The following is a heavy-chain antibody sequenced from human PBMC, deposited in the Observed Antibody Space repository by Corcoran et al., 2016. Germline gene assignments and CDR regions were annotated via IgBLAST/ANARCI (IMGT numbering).Heavy chain of an antibody. D-gene: IGHD1-26*01. CDR2: IYPGDSYT. V-gene: IGHV5-51*01. CDR3: ERTGRGGTTIRYYFDY. Sequence: EVQLVQSGAEVKKPGESLKISCKGSGYSFTSYWIGWVRQMPGKGLEWMGIIYPGDSYTRYSPSFQGQVTISAGKSISTAYLQWRVKASDTAMYYCERTGRGGTTIRYYFDYWGQGTLVTVSS. J-gene: IGHJ4*02. CDR1: GYSFTSYW.